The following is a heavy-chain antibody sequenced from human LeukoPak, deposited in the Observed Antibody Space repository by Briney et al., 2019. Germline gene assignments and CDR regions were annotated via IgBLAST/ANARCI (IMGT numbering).Heavy chain of an antibody. CDR1: GGSISRSSYY. CDR2: IYYNGST. D-gene: IGHD3-22*01. Sequence: SETLSLTCTVSGGSISRSSYYWGWIRQPPGKGLEWIGSIYYNGSTYYNPSLKSRVTISVDTSKNQFSLKVRSVTAADRAVYYCARQGSSGFDLESFDYWGQGILVTVSA. J-gene: IGHJ4*02. CDR3: ARQGSSGFDLESFDY. V-gene: IGHV4-39*01.